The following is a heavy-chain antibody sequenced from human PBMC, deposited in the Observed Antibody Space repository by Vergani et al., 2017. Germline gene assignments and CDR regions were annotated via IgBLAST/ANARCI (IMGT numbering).Heavy chain of an antibody. J-gene: IGHJ4*01. CDR2: LSASDRRT. D-gene: IGHD2/OR15-2a*01. CDR1: GFTFIMHA. V-gene: IGHV3-23*01. Sequence: EVQLLESGGDLVQPGGSLRLSCAASGFTFIMHAMSWVRQAPGKGLEWVSTLSASDRRTHYADSVEGRFTISRDNSKNTLSLQMNSLTAEDTAIYHCVKEKIDLGSYFFDSWGHGILVTVSS. CDR3: VKEKIDLGSYFFDS.